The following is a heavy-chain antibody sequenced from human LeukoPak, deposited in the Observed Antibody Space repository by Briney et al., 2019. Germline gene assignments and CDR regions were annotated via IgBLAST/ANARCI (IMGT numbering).Heavy chain of an antibody. CDR1: GYTLTELS. J-gene: IGHJ4*02. D-gene: IGHD3-22*01. Sequence: ASVKVSCKVSGYTLTELSMHWVRQAPGKGLEWMGGSDPEDGETIYAQKFQGGVTMTEDTSTDTAYMELSSLRSEDTAVYYCATAYTYYYDSSGKAADYFDYWGQGTLVTVSS. V-gene: IGHV1-24*01. CDR2: SDPEDGET. CDR3: ATAYTYYYDSSGKAADYFDY.